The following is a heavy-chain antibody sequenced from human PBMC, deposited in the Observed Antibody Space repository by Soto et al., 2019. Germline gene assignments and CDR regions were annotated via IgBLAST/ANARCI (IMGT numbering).Heavy chain of an antibody. J-gene: IGHJ6*02. CDR3: ARAQSSSWYNYGMDV. CDR1: GGSIGSSNW. D-gene: IGHD6-13*01. Sequence: SETLSLTCAVSGGSIGSSNWWSWVRQPPGKGLEWIGEIYHSGSTNYNPSLKSRVTISVDKSKNQFSLKLSSVTAADTAVYYCARAQSSSWYNYGMDVWGQGTTVTASS. V-gene: IGHV4-4*02. CDR2: IYHSGST.